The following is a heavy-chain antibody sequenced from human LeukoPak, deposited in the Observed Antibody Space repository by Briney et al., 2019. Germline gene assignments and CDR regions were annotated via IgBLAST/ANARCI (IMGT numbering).Heavy chain of an antibody. CDR3: ARGHSSGGSCYYFDY. CDR2: IGTAGDT. V-gene: IGHV3-13*01. CDR1: GFTFSSYD. J-gene: IGHJ4*02. D-gene: IGHD2-15*01. Sequence: GGSLRLSCAASGFTFSSYDMHWVRQATGKGLEWVSAIGTAGDTYYPGSVKGRFTISRENAKNSLYLQMNSLRAGDTAVYYCARGHSSGGSCYYFDYWGQGTLVTVSS.